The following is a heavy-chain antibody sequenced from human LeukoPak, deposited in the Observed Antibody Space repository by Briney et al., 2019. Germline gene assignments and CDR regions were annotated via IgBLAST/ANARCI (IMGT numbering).Heavy chain of an antibody. Sequence: GGSLRLSCAASGFTFSSYGMHWVRQAPGKGLEWVAVISYDGSNKYYADSVKGRFTISRDNSKNTLYLQMNSLRAEDTAVYYCAREITGELCLDYWGQGTLATVSS. CDR1: GFTFSSYG. D-gene: IGHD3-16*01. V-gene: IGHV3-30*03. CDR2: ISYDGSNK. CDR3: AREITGELCLDY. J-gene: IGHJ4*02.